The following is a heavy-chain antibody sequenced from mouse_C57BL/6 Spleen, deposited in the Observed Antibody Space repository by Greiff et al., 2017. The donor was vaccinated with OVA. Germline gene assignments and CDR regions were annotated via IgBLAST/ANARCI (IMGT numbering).Heavy chain of an antibody. D-gene: IGHD2-4*01. CDR3: VRGISYDYDVFFDY. CDR2: IRSKSSNYAT. J-gene: IGHJ2*01. CDR1: GFTFNTYA. V-gene: IGHV10-3*01. Sequence: EVQGVESGGGLVQPKGSLKLSCAASGFTFNTYAMHWVRQAPGKGLEWVARIRSKSSNYATYYADSVKDRFTISRDDSQSMLYLQMNNLKTEDTAMYYCVRGISYDYDVFFDYWGQGTTLTVSS.